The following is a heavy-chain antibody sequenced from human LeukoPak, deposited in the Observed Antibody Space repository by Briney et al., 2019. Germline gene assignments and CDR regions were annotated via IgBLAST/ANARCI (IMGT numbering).Heavy chain of an antibody. D-gene: IGHD3-22*01. CDR3: AKDTRSYYDRSGPFDS. Sequence: GRSLRLSYSASGFTFDDYAMHWVPQAPGKGLEWVSGISWNSGNIGYADSVKGRFTISRDNAKNSLYLQMNSLRSEDTALYYCAKDTRSYYDRSGPFDSWGQGILVTVSS. CDR2: ISWNSGNI. CDR1: GFTFDDYA. J-gene: IGHJ4*02. V-gene: IGHV3-9*01.